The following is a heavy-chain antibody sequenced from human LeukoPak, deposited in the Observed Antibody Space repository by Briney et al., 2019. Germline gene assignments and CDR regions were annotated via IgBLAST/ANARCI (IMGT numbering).Heavy chain of an antibody. V-gene: IGHV3-30*18. D-gene: IGHD3-22*01. CDR3: AKDEVTYYYDSSGYGSVDY. J-gene: IGHJ4*02. CDR2: ISYDGSNK. Sequence: PGGSLRLSCAASGFTFSSYGMHWVRQAPGKGLEWVAVISYDGSNKYYADSVKGRFTISRDNSKNTLYLQMNSLRAEDTAVCYCAKDEVTYYYDSSGYGSVDYWGQGTLVTVSS. CDR1: GFTFSSYG.